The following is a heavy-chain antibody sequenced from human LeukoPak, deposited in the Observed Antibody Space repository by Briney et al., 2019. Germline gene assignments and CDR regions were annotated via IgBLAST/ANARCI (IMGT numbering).Heavy chain of an antibody. CDR2: IYYSGST. J-gene: IGHJ5*02. CDR1: GASISSSTDY. Sequence: PSETLSLTCTVSGASISSSTDYWGWIRQPPGKGLEWIANIYYSGSTHYNPSLKSRVTISVDTSKNQFSLKLSSVTAADTAVYYCAGLIRPGWFDPWGQGTLVTVSS. V-gene: IGHV4-39*01. D-gene: IGHD1-14*01. CDR3: AGLIRPGWFDP.